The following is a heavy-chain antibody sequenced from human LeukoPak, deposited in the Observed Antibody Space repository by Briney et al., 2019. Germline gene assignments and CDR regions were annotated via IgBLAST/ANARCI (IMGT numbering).Heavy chain of an antibody. D-gene: IGHD1-26*01. V-gene: IGHV3-48*04. CDR3: AKKYSTGLDP. CDR1: GFTFSSYA. Sequence: GGSLRLSCAASGFTFSSYAMSWVRQAPGKGLEWISHISNFGDIIHYADSVEGRFTISRDNAKNSLYLQMNSLRAEDTAIYYCAKKYSTGLDPWGQGTLVTVSS. CDR2: ISNFGDII. J-gene: IGHJ5*02.